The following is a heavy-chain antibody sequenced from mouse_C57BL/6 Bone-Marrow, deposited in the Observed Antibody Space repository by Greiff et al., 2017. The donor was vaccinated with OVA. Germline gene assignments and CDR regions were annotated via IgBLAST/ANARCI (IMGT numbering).Heavy chain of an antibody. V-gene: IGHV5-6*02. D-gene: IGHD2-4*01. CDR2: ISSGGSYT. CDR3: ARRMITTGYWYFDV. CDR1: GFTFSSYG. J-gene: IGHJ1*03. Sequence: EVKLVESGGDLVKPGGSLKLSCAASGFTFSSYGMSWVRQTPDKRLEWVATISSGGSYTYYPDSVKGRFTISRDNAKNTLYLQMSSLKSEDTAMYYCARRMITTGYWYFDVWGTGTTVTVSS.